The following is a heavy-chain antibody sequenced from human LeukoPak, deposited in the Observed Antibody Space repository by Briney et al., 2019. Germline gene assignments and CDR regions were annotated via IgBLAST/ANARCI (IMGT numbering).Heavy chain of an antibody. D-gene: IGHD2-15*01. Sequence: AETLSLTCTVSGGSISSSSYYWGWIRQPPVKGLEWIGSIYYSGSTYYNPSLKSRVTISVDTSKNQFSLKLNSVTAADTAVYYCARDERGYSDWFDPWGQGTLVTVSS. CDR2: IYYSGST. J-gene: IGHJ5*02. V-gene: IGHV4-39*07. CDR3: ARDERGYSDWFDP. CDR1: GGSISSSSYY.